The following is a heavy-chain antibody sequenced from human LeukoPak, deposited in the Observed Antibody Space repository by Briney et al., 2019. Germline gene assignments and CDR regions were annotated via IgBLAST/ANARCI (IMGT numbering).Heavy chain of an antibody. D-gene: IGHD2-21*01. CDR3: VKDPRDTYGTNWFVS. J-gene: IGHJ5*01. CDR2: ISGTGGAT. V-gene: IGHV3-23*01. Sequence: VGSLRLPCVASGFSFGNYAMSWVRQAPGKGLQWVSQISGTGGATWYAGFARDRFTISRDNSKKTLYLQMSGLRVEDTAMYYCVKDPRDTYGTNWFVSWGQGTLLIVSS. CDR1: GFSFGNYA.